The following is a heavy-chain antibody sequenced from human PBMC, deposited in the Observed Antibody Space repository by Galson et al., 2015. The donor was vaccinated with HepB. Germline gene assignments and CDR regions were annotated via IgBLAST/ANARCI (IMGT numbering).Heavy chain of an antibody. CDR3: ATQLDIVVVPAAMPGENYYYGMDV. V-gene: IGHV1-69*01. Sequence: KVSCKASGGTFSSYAISWVRQAPGQGLEWMGGIIPIFGTANYAQKFQGRVTITADEFTSTAYMELSSLRSEDTAVYYCATQLDIVVVPAAMPGENYYYGMDVWGQGTTVTVSS. CDR2: IIPIFGTA. CDR1: GGTFSSYA. D-gene: IGHD2-2*03. J-gene: IGHJ6*02.